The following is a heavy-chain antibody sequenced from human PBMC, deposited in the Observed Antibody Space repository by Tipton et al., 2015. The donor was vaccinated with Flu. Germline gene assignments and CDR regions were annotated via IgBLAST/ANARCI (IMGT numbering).Heavy chain of an antibody. CDR1: GGSISSSNYY. Sequence: TLSLTCTVSGGSISSSNYYWGWIRQPPGKGLEWIGSIYYSGSTYYNPSLKSRVTISVDTSKNQFSLKLSSVTAADTAVYYCACHPLGAHYDSSGYYYGWHDPWGQGTLVTVSS. J-gene: IGHJ5*02. CDR3: ACHPLGAHYDSSGYYYGWHDP. CDR2: IYYSGST. V-gene: IGHV4-39*01. D-gene: IGHD3-22*01.